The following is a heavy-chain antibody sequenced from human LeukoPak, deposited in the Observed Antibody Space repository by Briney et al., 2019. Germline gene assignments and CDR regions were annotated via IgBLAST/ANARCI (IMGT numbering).Heavy chain of an antibody. CDR1: GFTFSSYA. Sequence: GGSLRLSCAASGFTFSSYAMTWVRQAPGKGLEWVSAISTSGGSTYYAASVKGRFTCSRDNSKNTLYLQMSSLRAEDTAVYYCAKLARGVYDNTDYWGQGTLVTVSS. D-gene: IGHD6-13*01. CDR2: ISTSGGST. CDR3: AKLARGVYDNTDY. V-gene: IGHV3-23*01. J-gene: IGHJ4*02.